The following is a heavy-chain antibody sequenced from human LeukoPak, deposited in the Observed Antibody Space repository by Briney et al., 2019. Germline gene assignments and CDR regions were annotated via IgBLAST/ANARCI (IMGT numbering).Heavy chain of an antibody. D-gene: IGHD3-10*01. V-gene: IGHV4-34*01. CDR2: INHSGST. CDR1: GGSFSGYY. Sequence: SETLSLTCTVYGGSFSGYYWSWIRQPPGKGLEWIGEINHSGSTNYNPSLKSRVTISVDTSKNQFSLKVTSVTAADTAVYYCARGRLTTMVRGVIPFDYWGQGTLVTVSS. J-gene: IGHJ4*02. CDR3: ARGRLTTMVRGVIPFDY.